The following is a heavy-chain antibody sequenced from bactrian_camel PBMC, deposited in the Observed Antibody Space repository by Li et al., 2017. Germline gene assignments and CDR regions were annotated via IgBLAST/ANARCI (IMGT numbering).Heavy chain of an antibody. J-gene: IGHJ6*01. CDR3: AADQRGGNCPPPYALYEYAT. Sequence: QVQLVESGGGLVQPGGSLRLSCELIDYYGIWCMAWFRQAPGKEREAVGTIAHDGSTSVPDSMKGRFLISKDSSKNRLYLQMNSLKPEDTAIYYCAADQRGGNCPPPYALYEYATSGHGTQVTVS. D-gene: IGHD7*01. CDR1: DYYGIWC. CDR2: IAHDGST. V-gene: IGHV3S53*01.